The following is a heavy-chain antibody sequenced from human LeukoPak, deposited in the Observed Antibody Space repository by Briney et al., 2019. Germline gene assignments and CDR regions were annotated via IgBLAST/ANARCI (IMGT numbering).Heavy chain of an antibody. V-gene: IGHV1-46*01. CDR1: GYTFTSYN. CDR2: INPTGGST. J-gene: IGHJ4*02. Sequence: ASVKVPCKASGYTFTSYNIHWVRQAPGQGLEWMGIINPTGGSTGYAQKFQGRVTMTRDTSTTTVYMEMSSLRSEDTAVYYCARDIAGGWNYFDYWGQGTLVTVSS. D-gene: IGHD1-14*01. CDR3: ARDIAGGWNYFDY.